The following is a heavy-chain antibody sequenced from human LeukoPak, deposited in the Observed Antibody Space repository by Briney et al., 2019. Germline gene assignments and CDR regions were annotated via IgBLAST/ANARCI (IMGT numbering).Heavy chain of an antibody. CDR2: IYYSGST. J-gene: IGHJ3*02. D-gene: IGHD3-3*01. CDR3: ARSLATYDFWRRSLGGAFDI. Sequence: LRLSCAASGFTFSDYYMSWIRQAPGKGLEWVGSIYYSGSTYYNPSLKSRVTISVDTSKNQFSLKLSSVTAADTAVYYCARSLATYDFWRRSLGGAFDIWGQGTMVTVSS. V-gene: IGHV4-38-2*01. CDR1: GFTFSDYY.